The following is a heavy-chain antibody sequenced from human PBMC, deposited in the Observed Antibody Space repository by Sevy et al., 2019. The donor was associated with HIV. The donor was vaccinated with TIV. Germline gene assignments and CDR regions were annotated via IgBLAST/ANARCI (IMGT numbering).Heavy chain of an antibody. Sequence: SETLSLTCAVSGYSISSGYYWGWIRQPPGKGLEWIGSIYHSGSTYYNPSLKSRVTISVDTSKNHFSLKLSSVTAADTAGYYCAREFGEKYYDILTGLDAFDIWGQGTMVTVSS. CDR3: AREFGEKYYDILTGLDAFDI. D-gene: IGHD3-9*01. CDR2: IYHSGST. J-gene: IGHJ3*02. V-gene: IGHV4-38-2*02. CDR1: GYSISSGYY.